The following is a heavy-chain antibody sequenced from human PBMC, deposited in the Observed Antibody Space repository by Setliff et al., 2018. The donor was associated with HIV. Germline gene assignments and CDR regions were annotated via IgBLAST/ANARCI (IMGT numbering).Heavy chain of an antibody. D-gene: IGHD3-10*01. CDR3: ARGSYTVRIDY. CDR1: GGSVSSANYH. V-gene: IGHV4-61*02. J-gene: IGHJ4*02. Sequence: SETLSLTCTVSGGSVSSANYHWSWIRQSAGKGLEWIGRIHSGGATTYNPSLKSRVTISVDTSENQFSLRLSSVTAADTAVYYCARGSYTVRIDYWGQGTRVTVSS. CDR2: IHSGGAT.